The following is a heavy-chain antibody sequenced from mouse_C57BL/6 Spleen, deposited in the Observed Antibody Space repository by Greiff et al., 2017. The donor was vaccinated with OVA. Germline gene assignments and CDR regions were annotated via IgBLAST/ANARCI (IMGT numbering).Heavy chain of an antibody. Sequence: EVKLQQSGPELVKPGASVKISCKASGYSFTGYYMNWVKQSPEKSLEWIGEINPSTGGTTYNQKFKAKATLTVDKSSSTAYMQLKSLTSEDSAVYYWARGGYYVPYWYFDAWGTGTTVTVSS. V-gene: IGHV1-42*01. D-gene: IGHD2-3*01. CDR1: GYSFTGYY. J-gene: IGHJ1*03. CDR3: ARGGYYVPYWYFDA. CDR2: INPSTGGT.